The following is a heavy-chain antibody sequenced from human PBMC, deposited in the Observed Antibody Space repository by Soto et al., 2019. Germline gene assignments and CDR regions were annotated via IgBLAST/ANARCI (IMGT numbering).Heavy chain of an antibody. J-gene: IGHJ5*01. CDR3: SSSGYYVFDS. Sequence: GGSLRLSCSASGFTFSSYSMGWVRQAPGKGLEWVSSMSSSGRDIYYADSVKGRFTISRDNAKNSLFLQMNSLRVDDMAVYYYSSSGYYVFDSWGQGTLVTVSS. V-gene: IGHV3-21*01. D-gene: IGHD3-22*01. CDR1: GFTFSSYS. CDR2: MSSSGRDI.